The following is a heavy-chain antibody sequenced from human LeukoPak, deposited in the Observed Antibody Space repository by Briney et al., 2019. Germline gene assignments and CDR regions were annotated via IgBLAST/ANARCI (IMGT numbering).Heavy chain of an antibody. Sequence: SQTLSLTCTVSGGSISSGSYYWSWIRQPAGKGLEWIGRIYTSGSTNHNPSLKSRVTISVDTSKNQFSLKLSSVTAADTALYYCARDSLLPSAMGYYYMDVWGKGTTVTVS. D-gene: IGHD2-2*01. V-gene: IGHV4-61*02. CDR3: ARDSLLPSAMGYYYMDV. CDR2: IYTSGST. CDR1: GGSISSGSYY. J-gene: IGHJ6*03.